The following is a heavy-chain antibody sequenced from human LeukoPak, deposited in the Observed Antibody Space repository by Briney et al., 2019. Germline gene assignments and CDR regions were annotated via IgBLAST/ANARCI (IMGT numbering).Heavy chain of an antibody. CDR2: IYYSGST. CDR1: GGSISSGGYY. CDR3: ARHNYGFWSDYPNWFDP. D-gene: IGHD3-3*01. V-gene: IGHV4-61*08. J-gene: IGHJ5*02. Sequence: SETLSLTCTVSGGSISSGGYYWSWIRQHPGKGLEWIGYIYYSGSTNYNPSLKSRVTISVDTSKNQFSLNLSSVTAADTAVYYCARHNYGFWSDYPNWFDPWGQGTPVTVSS.